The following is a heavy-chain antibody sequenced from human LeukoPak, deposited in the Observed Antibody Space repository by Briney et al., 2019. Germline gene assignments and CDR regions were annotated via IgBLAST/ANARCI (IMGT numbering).Heavy chain of an antibody. CDR2: IYHSGST. CDR1: GGSISSSNW. J-gene: IGHJ4*02. D-gene: IGHD1-14*01. CDR3: ARTNQPGASRWAGSLDS. V-gene: IGHV4-4*02. Sequence: SETLSLTCAVSGGSISSSNWGRWVRQPPGKGLGWMGEIYHSGSTNYNPSLKSRVTISVDKSKSQFSLKPRSAPAAHPAVSYCARTNQPGASRWAGSLDSWGQGTLVTVSS.